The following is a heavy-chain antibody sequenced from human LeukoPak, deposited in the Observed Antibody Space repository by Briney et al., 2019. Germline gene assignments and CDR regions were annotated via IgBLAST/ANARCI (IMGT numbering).Heavy chain of an antibody. CDR2: ISYDGSNK. J-gene: IGHJ6*02. CDR3: ARDLTGYSSSWYYYYYGMDV. V-gene: IGHV3-30-3*01. Sequence: GGSLRLSCAASGFTFSSYAMHWVRQAPGKGLEWVAVISYDGSNKYYADSVKGRFTISRDNSKNTLYLQMNSLRAEDTAVYYCARDLTGYSSSWYYYYYGMDVWGQGTTVTVSS. D-gene: IGHD6-13*01. CDR1: GFTFSSYA.